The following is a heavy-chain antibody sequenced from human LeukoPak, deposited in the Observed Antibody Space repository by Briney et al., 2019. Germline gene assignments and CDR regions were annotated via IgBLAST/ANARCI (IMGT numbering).Heavy chain of an antibody. J-gene: IGHJ3*02. V-gene: IGHV4-39*07. CDR2: IYYSGST. D-gene: IGHD4-17*01. Sequence: SETLSLTCTVSGGSISSSSYYWGWIRQPPGQGLEWIGSIYYSGSTYYNPSLKSRVTISVDTSKNQFSLKLSSVTAADTAVYYCARVPPPYGDYDDAFDIWGQGTTVTVSS. CDR1: GGSISSSSYY. CDR3: ARVPPPYGDYDDAFDI.